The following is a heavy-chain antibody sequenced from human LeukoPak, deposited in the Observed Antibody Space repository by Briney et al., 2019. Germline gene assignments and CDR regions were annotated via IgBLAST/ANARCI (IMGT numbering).Heavy chain of an antibody. CDR2: IYYNVAT. J-gene: IGHJ4*02. CDR1: GGSISSSIYY. CDR3: ARVRDGYNRNWAY. D-gene: IGHD5-24*01. Sequence: SETLSLTCTVSGGSISSSIYYWGWFRQPPGKGLEWIGSIYYNVATYYNSSLKSRVTITVDTSKNHLSLKLSSVTAADTAVYYCARVRDGYNRNWAYWGQGTLVTVSS. V-gene: IGHV4-39*02.